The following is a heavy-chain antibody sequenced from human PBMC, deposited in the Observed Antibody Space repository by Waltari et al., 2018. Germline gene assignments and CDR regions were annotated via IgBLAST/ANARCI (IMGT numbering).Heavy chain of an antibody. D-gene: IGHD3-3*01. CDR3: AKWGGDLLEWLLGYWYFDL. CDR2: ISGSGGST. CDR1: GFTFSSYA. Sequence: EVQLLESGGGLVQPGGSLRLSCAASGFTFSSYAMSWVRQAPGKGLEWVSAISGSGGSTYYADSVKGRFTISRDNSKNTLYLQMNSLRAEDTAVYYCAKWGGDLLEWLLGYWYFDLWGRGTLVTVSS. J-gene: IGHJ2*01. V-gene: IGHV3-23*01.